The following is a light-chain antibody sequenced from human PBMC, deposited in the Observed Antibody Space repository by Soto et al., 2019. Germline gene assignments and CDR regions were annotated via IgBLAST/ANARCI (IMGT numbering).Light chain of an antibody. V-gene: IGKV3-15*01. Sequence: EIVMTQSPATLSVSPGERATLSCRASQSVSSNLAWHQQKPGRAPRLLIYGAATRATGIPARFSGSGSGTEFTLTTNSLQSEDFAVYYCQQYNNWPRTFGQGTKVEIK. J-gene: IGKJ1*01. CDR2: GAA. CDR3: QQYNNWPRT. CDR1: QSVSSN.